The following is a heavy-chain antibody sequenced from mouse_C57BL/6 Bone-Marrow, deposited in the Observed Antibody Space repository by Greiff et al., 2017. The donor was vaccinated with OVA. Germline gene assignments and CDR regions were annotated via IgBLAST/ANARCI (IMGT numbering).Heavy chain of an antibody. Sequence: VQLQQPGAELVRPGTSVKLSCKASGYTFTSYWMHWVKQRPGQGLEWIGVIDPSDSYTNYNQKFKGKATLTVDTSSSTAYMQLSSLTSEDSAVYYCARNYGSSYFYWYFDVWGTGTTVTVSS. CDR2: IDPSDSYT. CDR1: GYTFTSYW. V-gene: IGHV1-59*01. CDR3: ARNYGSSYFYWYFDV. J-gene: IGHJ1*03. D-gene: IGHD1-1*01.